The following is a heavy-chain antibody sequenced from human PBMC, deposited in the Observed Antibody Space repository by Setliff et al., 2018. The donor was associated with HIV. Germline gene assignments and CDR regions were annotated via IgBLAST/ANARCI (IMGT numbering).Heavy chain of an antibody. J-gene: IGHJ6*03. CDR2: IYYSGST. CDR3: ARGHMLITYYYYYYMDV. V-gene: IGHV4-61*08. D-gene: IGHD3-10*02. Sequence: SETLSLTCTVSGGSISRGDYYWSWIRQPPGKGLEWIGYIYYSGSTNYNPSLKSRVTISVDTSKNQFSLKLSSVTAADTAVYYCARGHMLITYYYYYYMDVWGKGTTVTVSS. CDR1: GGSISRGDYY.